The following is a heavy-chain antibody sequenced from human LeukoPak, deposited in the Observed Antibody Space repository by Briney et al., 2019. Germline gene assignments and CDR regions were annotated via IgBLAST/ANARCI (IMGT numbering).Heavy chain of an antibody. D-gene: IGHD4-17*01. V-gene: IGHV4-59*11. CDR1: ADSFSSHY. Sequence: SETLSLTCAVSADSFSSHYWTWIRQPPGKGLEWIGYISYIGSTNYNPSLKGRVTISIDTSKNQFSLKLSSVTAADTAVYYCARDLVTVTKGFDIWGQGTMVSVSS. CDR3: ARDLVTVTKGFDI. J-gene: IGHJ3*02. CDR2: ISYIGST.